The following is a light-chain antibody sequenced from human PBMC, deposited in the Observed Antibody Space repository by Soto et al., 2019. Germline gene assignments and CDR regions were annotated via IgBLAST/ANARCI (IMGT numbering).Light chain of an antibody. J-gene: IGKJ1*01. CDR3: QQRSKGRT. Sequence: EILMTQSPDTLSVSPGESATLSCRASQSVSSYLAWFQQKPGQAPRLLIYDASKRATGIPARFRGSGFGTVYTLTISSLEPEDFAVYYCQQRSKGRTFGQGTKVDIK. CDR1: QSVSSY. CDR2: DAS. V-gene: IGKV3-11*01.